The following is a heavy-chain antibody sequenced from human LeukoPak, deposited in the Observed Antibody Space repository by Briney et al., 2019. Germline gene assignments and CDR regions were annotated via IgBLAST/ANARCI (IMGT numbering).Heavy chain of an antibody. CDR1: GYTFTSYA. V-gene: IGHV1-18*01. CDR3: ATVRLSWYNGNYRNWYYDL. Sequence: GASVKVSCKASGYTFTSYAIHWVRQAPGQGLEWMGWISAYDGNTNYAQKLQGRVTMTTDTSTNTGYMELRSLRSDDTAVYYCATVRLSWYNGNYRNWYYDLWGRGTLVTVSS. CDR2: ISAYDGNT. D-gene: IGHD1-26*01. J-gene: IGHJ2*01.